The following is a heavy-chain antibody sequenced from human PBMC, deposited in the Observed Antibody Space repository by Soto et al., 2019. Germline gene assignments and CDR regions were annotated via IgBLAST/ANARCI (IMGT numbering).Heavy chain of an antibody. CDR1: RGSFSDYY. D-gene: IGHD2-2*01. J-gene: IGHJ5*02. Sequence: PSETLSLTCAVFRGSFSDYYWSWIRQPPGKGLEWIGEINHSGNTNYNPSLKSRVTISVDTSKNQFSLKLTSVTAADTAVYYCARGGVWIIGVVTERGFDHWGQGTLVTVSS. CDR2: INHSGNT. CDR3: ARGGVWIIGVVTERGFDH. V-gene: IGHV4-34*01.